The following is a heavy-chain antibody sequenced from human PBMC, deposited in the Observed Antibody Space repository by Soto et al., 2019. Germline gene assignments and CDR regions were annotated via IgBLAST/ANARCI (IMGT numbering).Heavy chain of an antibody. V-gene: IGHV1-69*12. D-gene: IGHD7-27*01. J-gene: IGHJ6*02. Sequence: QVQLVQSGAEVKKPGSSVKVSCKASGGTFSSYAISWVRQAPGQGLEWMGGLIPIFGTANYAQKFQGRVTITADASTSADYMELSSLRSEDTAVYYCARETGEAGNYYGMDVWGQGTTVTVSS. CDR3: ARETGEAGNYYGMDV. CDR2: LIPIFGTA. CDR1: GGTFSSYA.